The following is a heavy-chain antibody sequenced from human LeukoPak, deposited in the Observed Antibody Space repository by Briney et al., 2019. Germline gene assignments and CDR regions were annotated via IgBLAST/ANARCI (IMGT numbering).Heavy chain of an antibody. CDR1: GFTFSSYA. V-gene: IGHV3-23*01. CDR2: ISGSGGST. CDR3: AKDSVVVAATTKIFDY. Sequence: GGSLRLSCAASGFTFSSYAMSWVRQAPGKGLEWVSAISGSGGSTYYADSVKGQFTISRDNSKNTLYLQMNSLRAEDTAVYYCAKDSVVVAATTKIFDYWGQGTLVTVSS. J-gene: IGHJ4*02. D-gene: IGHD2-15*01.